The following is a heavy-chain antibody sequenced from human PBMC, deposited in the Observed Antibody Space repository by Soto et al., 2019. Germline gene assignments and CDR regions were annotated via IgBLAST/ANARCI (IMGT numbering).Heavy chain of an antibody. D-gene: IGHD6-6*01. Sequence: PSQTLSLPGAISGDSVSSNSAAWNWIRQSPSRGLEWLGRTYYRSKWYNDYAVSVKSRITINPDTSKNQFSLQLNSVTPEDTAVYYCASGIAARVVPYYYYGMDVWGQGTTVTVSS. CDR2: TYYRSKWYN. V-gene: IGHV6-1*01. J-gene: IGHJ6*02. CDR1: GDSVSSNSAA. CDR3: ASGIAARVVPYYYYGMDV.